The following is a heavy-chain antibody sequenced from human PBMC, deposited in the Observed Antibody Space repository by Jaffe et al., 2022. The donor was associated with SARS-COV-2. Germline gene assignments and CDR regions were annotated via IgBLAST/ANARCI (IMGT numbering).Heavy chain of an antibody. CDR1: GFTFSSYV. CDR2: VVGRGDST. CDR3: AKGGYYPEDWFDP. V-gene: IGHV3-23*01. Sequence: EVQLLESGGGLVPPGGSLRLSCAASGFTFSSYVMSWVRQAPGKGLEWVSAVVGRGDSTYYADSVKGRFAISRDNSRNTLYLQMNSLRAEDTAVYYCAKGGYYPEDWFDPWGQGTLVMVSS. J-gene: IGHJ5*02. D-gene: IGHD6-25*01.